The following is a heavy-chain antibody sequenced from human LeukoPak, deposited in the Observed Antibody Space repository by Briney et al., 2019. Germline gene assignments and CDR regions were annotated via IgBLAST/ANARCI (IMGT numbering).Heavy chain of an antibody. V-gene: IGHV3-21*01. CDR2: ISSSSSYI. CDR3: ARLVATIPVRIDY. J-gene: IGHJ4*02. D-gene: IGHD5-12*01. CDR1: GFTFSSYS. Sequence: PGGSLRLSCAASGFTFSSYSMNWVRQAPGKGLEWVSSISSSSSYIYYADSVKGRFTISRDNAKNSLYLQMNSLRAEDTAVYYCARLVATIPVRIDYWGQGTLVTVSS.